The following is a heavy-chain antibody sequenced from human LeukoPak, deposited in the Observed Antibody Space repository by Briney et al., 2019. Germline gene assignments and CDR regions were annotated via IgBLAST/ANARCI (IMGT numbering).Heavy chain of an antibody. J-gene: IGHJ4*02. Sequence: SETLSLTCAVYGGSFSGYYWSWIRQPPGKGLEWIGEINHSGSTNYNPSLKSRVTISVDTSKNQFSLKLSSVTAADTAVYYCARATNDFWSGYYTRTRYYFEYWGQGTLVTVSS. D-gene: IGHD3-3*01. CDR2: INHSGST. CDR3: ARATNDFWSGYYTRTRYYFEY. CDR1: GGSFSGYY. V-gene: IGHV4-34*01.